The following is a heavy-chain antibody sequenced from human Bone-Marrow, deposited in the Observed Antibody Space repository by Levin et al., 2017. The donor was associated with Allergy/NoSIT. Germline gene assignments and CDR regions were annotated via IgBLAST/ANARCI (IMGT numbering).Heavy chain of an antibody. CDR1: GYTFTNYD. J-gene: IGHJ3*01. CDR2: MNPNNGHT. V-gene: IGHV1-8*01. CDR3: LKRLAPAGTTYSAFDF. D-gene: IGHD6-13*01. Sequence: ASVKVSCKASGYTFTNYDINWVRQATGQGLEWMGWMNPNNGHTGYAQKFQGRLTMTRNPSISTAYMELSSLRSEDTAVYFCLKRLAPAGTTYSAFDFWGQGTMVTVSS.